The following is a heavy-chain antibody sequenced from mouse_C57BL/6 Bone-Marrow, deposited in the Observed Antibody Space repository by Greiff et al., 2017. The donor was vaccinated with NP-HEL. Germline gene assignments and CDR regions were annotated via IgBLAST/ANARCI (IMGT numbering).Heavy chain of an antibody. Sequence: EVQLQQSGAELVRPGASVKLSCTASGFNIKDDYMHWVKQRPEQGLEWIGWIDPENGDTEYASKFQGKATITADTSSNTAYLQLSSLTSEDTAVDYCTTRYYGSFAYWGQGTLVTVSA. CDR2: IDPENGDT. CDR3: TTRYYGSFAY. CDR1: GFNIKDDY. V-gene: IGHV14-4*01. J-gene: IGHJ3*01. D-gene: IGHD1-1*01.